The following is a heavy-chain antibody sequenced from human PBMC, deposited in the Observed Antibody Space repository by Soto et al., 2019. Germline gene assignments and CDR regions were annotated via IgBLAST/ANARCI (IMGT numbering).Heavy chain of an antibody. D-gene: IGHD3-22*01. V-gene: IGHV1-69*01. CDR2: IIPIFGTA. Sequence: QVQLVQSGAEVKKPGSSVKVSCKASGGTFSSYAISWVRQAPGQGLEWMGGIIPIFGTANYAQKFKGRVTITADESTSTAYMELSSLRSEDTAVYYCARARDYYDSSGYYSNNWFDPWGQGTLVTVSS. CDR1: GGTFSSYA. J-gene: IGHJ5*02. CDR3: ARARDYYDSSGYYSNNWFDP.